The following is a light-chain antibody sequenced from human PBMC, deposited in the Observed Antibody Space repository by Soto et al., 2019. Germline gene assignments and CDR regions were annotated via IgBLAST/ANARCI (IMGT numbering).Light chain of an antibody. V-gene: IGLV2-11*01. CDR1: SSDVGTYTY. CDR3: CSYAGSYTHV. Sequence: QSVLTQPRSVSGSPGQSVTISCTGTSSDVGTYTYVSWYQQHPGKAPKLIIYDVIKRPSGVPDRFSGSKSGNTASLTISGLQAEDEAGYYCCSYAGSYTHVFGTGTKVTVL. J-gene: IGLJ1*01. CDR2: DVI.